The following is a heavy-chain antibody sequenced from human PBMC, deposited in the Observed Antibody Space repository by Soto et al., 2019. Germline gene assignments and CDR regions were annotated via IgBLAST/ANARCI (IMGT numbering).Heavy chain of an antibody. CDR3: AGHLSFLTGLNWFDP. Sequence: SETLSLTCTVSGGSISSSSYYWGWIRQPPGKGLEWIGSIYYSGNTYYNPSLKSRVTMFVDTSKNQFSLKLSSVAAADTAVYHCAGHLSFLTGLNWFDPWGQGILVTVSS. V-gene: IGHV4-39*01. D-gene: IGHD3-9*01. CDR1: GGSISSSSYY. CDR2: IYYSGNT. J-gene: IGHJ5*02.